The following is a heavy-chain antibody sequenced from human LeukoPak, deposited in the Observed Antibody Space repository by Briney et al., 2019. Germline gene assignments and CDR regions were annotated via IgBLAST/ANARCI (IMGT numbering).Heavy chain of an antibody. D-gene: IGHD1-14*01. J-gene: IGHJ6*02. V-gene: IGHV3-66*01. Sequence: GGSLRLPCAACGFTVSSNYMSWVRQAPGKGLDGVSVIYSGGSTYYADSVKGRFTISRDNSKNTLYLQMNSLRAEDTAVYYCASVNPPVYYGMDVWGQGTTVTVSS. CDR3: ASVNPPVYYGMDV. CDR2: IYSGGST. CDR1: GFTVSSNY.